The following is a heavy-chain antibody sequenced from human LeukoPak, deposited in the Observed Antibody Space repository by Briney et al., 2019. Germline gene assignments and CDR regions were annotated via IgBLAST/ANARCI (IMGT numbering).Heavy chain of an antibody. CDR2: IYTSGNT. J-gene: IGHJ4*02. V-gene: IGHV4-4*07. Sequence: SETLSLTCTVSGGSFNSYYWSWIRQPAGKGLEWIGRIYTSGNTNYNPSLKSRVTMSVDTSKNQFSLKLSYVTAADTAVYYCAREYFHDGTGYSVFFDYWGQGTLVTVSS. D-gene: IGHD3-22*01. CDR1: GGSFNSYY. CDR3: AREYFHDGTGYSVFFDY.